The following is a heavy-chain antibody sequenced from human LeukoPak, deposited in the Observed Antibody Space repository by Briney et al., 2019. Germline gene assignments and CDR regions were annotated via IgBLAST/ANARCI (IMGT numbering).Heavy chain of an antibody. V-gene: IGHV1-2*02. CDR3: ARAGSNYADYYYYYMDV. D-gene: IGHD4-11*01. J-gene: IGHJ6*03. Sequence: APVKVSCKASGYTFTGYYMHWVRQAPGRGLEWMGWINPNSGGTNYAQKFQGRVTMTRDTSISTAYMELSRLRSDDTAVYYCARAGSNYADYYYYYMDVWGKGTTVTVSS. CDR2: INPNSGGT. CDR1: GYTFTGYY.